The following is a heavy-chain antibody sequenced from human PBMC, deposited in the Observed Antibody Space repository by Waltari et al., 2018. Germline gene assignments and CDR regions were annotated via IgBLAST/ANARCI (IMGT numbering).Heavy chain of an antibody. J-gene: IGHJ3*02. CDR1: GGSISSSY. Sequence: QVQLQESGPGLVQPSETLSLTCAVSGGSISSSYWSWIRQPPGKGLEWIACTHYSGDTNYNPSLKSRVTISLDTSQNQFSLKLSSVTAADTAVYYCARATIFGIVIDAFDIWGQGTMVTVSS. V-gene: IGHV4-59*01. D-gene: IGHD3-3*01. CDR2: THYSGDT. CDR3: ARATIFGIVIDAFDI.